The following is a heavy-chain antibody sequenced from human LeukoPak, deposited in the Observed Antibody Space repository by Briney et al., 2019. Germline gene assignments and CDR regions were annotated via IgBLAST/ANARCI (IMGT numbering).Heavy chain of an antibody. V-gene: IGHV3-48*04. Sequence: GGSLRLSCAASGFAFSGYSMTWIRQAPGKGLEWVAYISYSSYTVHYADSVKGRFTISRENAKNSLYLQMNSLRAEDTAMYYCARDGDGNFDYWGQGTLVTVSS. CDR3: ARDGDGNFDY. J-gene: IGHJ4*02. D-gene: IGHD4-17*01. CDR2: ISYSSYTV. CDR1: GFAFSGYS.